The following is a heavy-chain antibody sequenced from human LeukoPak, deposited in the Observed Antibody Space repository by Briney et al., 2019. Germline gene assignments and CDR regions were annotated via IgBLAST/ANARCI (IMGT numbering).Heavy chain of an antibody. D-gene: IGHD3-10*01. CDR2: TRYDGSNK. J-gene: IGHJ3*02. Sequence: PGGSLRLSCAASGFTFSSYGMHWVRQAPGKGLEWVAFTRYDGSNKYYADSVKGRFTISRDNSKNTLYLQMNSLRAEDTAVYYCAKIVRGVHIYDAFDIWGQGTMVTVSS. V-gene: IGHV3-30*02. CDR3: AKIVRGVHIYDAFDI. CDR1: GFTFSSYG.